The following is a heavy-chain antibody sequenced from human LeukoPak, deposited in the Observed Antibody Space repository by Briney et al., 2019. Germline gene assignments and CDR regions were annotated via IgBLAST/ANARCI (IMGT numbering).Heavy chain of an antibody. CDR1: RFAFNTYW. CDR2: INRDGGEK. V-gene: IGHV3-7*01. CDR3: ARDLDDQNSLPPVFQY. J-gene: IGHJ1*01. D-gene: IGHD1-1*01. Sequence: GGSLRLSCAASRFAFNTYWMSWVRQAPGKGLEWVATINRDGGEKYYVDPVKGRFTVSRDNAKNSLYLQMNSLRVEDTAVYYCARDLDDQNSLPPVFQYWGQGTLVTVSS.